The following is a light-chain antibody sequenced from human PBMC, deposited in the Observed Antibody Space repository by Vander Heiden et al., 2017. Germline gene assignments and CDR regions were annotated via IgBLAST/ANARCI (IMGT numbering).Light chain of an antibody. V-gene: IGLV2-23*02. J-gene: IGLJ2*01. CDR2: EVT. CDR3: CSYEGTNTWI. Sequence: QSALTQPASVSGSPGQSITISCTGTSSHFGNYGLVSWYQQPPGKAPKLLIYEVTERPSGVSHRFSGSKSGKTASLTISGIQADDEADYYCCSYEGTNTWIFGGGTTLTVL. CDR1: SSHFGNYGL.